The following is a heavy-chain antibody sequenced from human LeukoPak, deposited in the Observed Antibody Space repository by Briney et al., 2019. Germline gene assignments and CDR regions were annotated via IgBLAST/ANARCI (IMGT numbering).Heavy chain of an antibody. V-gene: IGHV1-8*01. CDR3: ARDSYGSGSYYNWFDP. CDR2: MNPNSGNT. D-gene: IGHD3-10*01. CDR1: GYTFTSYD. J-gene: IGHJ5*02. Sequence: ASVKVSCKASGYTFTSYDINWVRQATGQGLEWMGWMNPNSGNTGYAQKFRGRVTMTRNTSISTAYMELSSLRSEDTAVYYCARDSYGSGSYYNWFDPWGQGTLVTVSS.